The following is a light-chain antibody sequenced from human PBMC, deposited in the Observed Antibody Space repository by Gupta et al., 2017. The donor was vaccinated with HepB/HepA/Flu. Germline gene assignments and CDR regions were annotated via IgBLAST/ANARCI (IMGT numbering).Light chain of an antibody. V-gene: IGLV2-14*01. CDR3: SAYTSRNTLL. CDR2: DVS. J-gene: IGLJ2*01. Sequence: QSALTQPASVSGSPGQSITISCSGTSSDVGYYNYVSWYQQYPGKAPKLMIYDVSYRPAGVSNRFSGSRSANTASLTXSXLQAEDXADYYCSAYTSRNTLLFGGGTKLTVL. CDR1: SSDVGYYNY.